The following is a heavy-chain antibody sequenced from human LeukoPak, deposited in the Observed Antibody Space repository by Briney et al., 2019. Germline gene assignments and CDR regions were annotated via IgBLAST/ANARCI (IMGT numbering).Heavy chain of an antibody. J-gene: IGHJ6*02. Sequence: GESLKISCKGSGYSFTSYWIGWVRQMPGKGLEWMGIIYPGDSDTRYSPSFQGQVTISADKSISTAYLQWSSLKASDTAMYYCARLAYCGGDCYSMDVWGQGTTVTVSS. V-gene: IGHV5-51*01. CDR1: GYSFTSYW. D-gene: IGHD2-21*02. CDR3: ARLAYCGGDCYSMDV. CDR2: IYPGDSDT.